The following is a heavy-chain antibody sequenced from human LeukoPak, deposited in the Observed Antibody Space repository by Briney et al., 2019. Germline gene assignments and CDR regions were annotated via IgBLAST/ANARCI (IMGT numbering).Heavy chain of an antibody. CDR3: AKEEGWGVNSFDM. CDR2: INSDGSVT. V-gene: IGHV3-74*01. J-gene: IGHJ3*02. CDR1: GFTFSYYW. Sequence: GGSLRLSCAASGFTFSYYWMHWVRQAPGKGLEWVSRINSDGSVTSYADSVKGRFTISRDNLKNTLNLQMNYLEAEDTAVYYCAKEEGWGVNSFDMWGQGTMVTVSS. D-gene: IGHD1-26*01.